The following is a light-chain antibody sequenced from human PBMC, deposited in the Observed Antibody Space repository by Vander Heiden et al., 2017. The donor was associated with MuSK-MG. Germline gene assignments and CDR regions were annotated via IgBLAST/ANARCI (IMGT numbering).Light chain of an antibody. J-gene: IGKJ4*01. V-gene: IGKV1-9*01. Sequence: DIQLTQSPSFLSASVGDRVTITCRASLGISSYLAWYQQKPGKAPKLLIYAASTLQSGVPSRFSGSGSGTEFTLTISSLQPEDIATYYCQQLNSTPITFGAGTKVEIK. CDR3: QQLNSTPIT. CDR2: AAS. CDR1: LGISSY.